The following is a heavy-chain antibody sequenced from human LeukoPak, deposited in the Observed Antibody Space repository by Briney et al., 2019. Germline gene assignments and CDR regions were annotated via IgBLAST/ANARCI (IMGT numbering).Heavy chain of an antibody. D-gene: IGHD2-21*01. CDR3: ARADRLHGGPYLIGP. V-gene: IGHV1-2*02. Sequence: ASVKVSCKTSGYSFTNYYMHWVRQAPGQGLEWMGWINPNSGGTSSAQKFQGRVTMTRDRSITTVYMEVRWLTSDDTAIYYCARADRLHGGPYLIGPWGQGTLVTVSS. CDR2: INPNSGGT. CDR1: GYSFTNYY. J-gene: IGHJ5*02.